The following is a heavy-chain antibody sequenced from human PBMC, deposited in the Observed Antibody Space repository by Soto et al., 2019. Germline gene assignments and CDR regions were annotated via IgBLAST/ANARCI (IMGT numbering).Heavy chain of an antibody. Sequence: ASVKVSCKASGGTFSSYAISWVRQAPGQGLEWMGGIIPIFGTANYAQKFQGRVTITADESTSTAYMELSSLRSEDTAVYYCARDRAGYCTNGVCYNGDMDVCAQGTTVTVSS. D-gene: IGHD2-8*01. J-gene: IGHJ6*02. CDR2: IIPIFGTA. CDR1: GGTFSSYA. CDR3: ARDRAGYCTNGVCYNGDMDV. V-gene: IGHV1-69*13.